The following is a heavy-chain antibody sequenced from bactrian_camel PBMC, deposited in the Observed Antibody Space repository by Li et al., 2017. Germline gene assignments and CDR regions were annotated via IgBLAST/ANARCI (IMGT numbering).Heavy chain of an antibody. Sequence: HVQLVESGGGSVQAGGSLRLSCAARGYTYDTYCMGWFRRPPGKEREGVAAIDRDGSARYAEVVKGRFTISEDNANNTVNLMMNSLKPEDTAMYYCAANFGPYCSGPYLARRANFEGQGTQVTVLGPTQVTVLGQGTQVTVS. CDR1: GYTYDTYC. CDR2: IDRDGSA. D-gene: IGHD2*01. J-gene: IGHJ4*01. V-gene: IGHV3S55*01.